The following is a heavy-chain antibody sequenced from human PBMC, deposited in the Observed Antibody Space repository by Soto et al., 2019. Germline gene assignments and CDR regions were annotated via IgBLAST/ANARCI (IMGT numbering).Heavy chain of an antibody. Sequence: ASVKVSCKASGYTFSGYYMYWVRQAPGQGLEWMGWINPNTGGTNYGQKFQGRVTMTRDTSISTAYMELSRLRSDDTAVYYCARDGEWLQRYYYYYNGMDVWGQGTTVTVSS. D-gene: IGHD5-12*01. CDR1: GYTFSGYY. V-gene: IGHV1-2*02. J-gene: IGHJ6*02. CDR3: ARDGEWLQRYYYYYNGMDV. CDR2: INPNTGGT.